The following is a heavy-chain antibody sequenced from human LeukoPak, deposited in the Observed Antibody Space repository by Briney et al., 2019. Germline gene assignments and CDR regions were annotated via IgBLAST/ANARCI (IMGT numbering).Heavy chain of an antibody. J-gene: IGHJ6*03. CDR3: AREIFYSSSCCQYDYYMDV. D-gene: IGHD6-13*01. V-gene: IGHV3-7*01. CDR2: IKQDGSEK. Sequence: GGSLRLSCAASGFTFSSYWMSWVRQAPGKGLEWVANIKQDGSEKYYVDSVKGRFTISRDNAKNSLYLQMNSLRAEDTAVYYCAREIFYSSSCCQYDYYMDVWGKGTTVTVSS. CDR1: GFTFSSYW.